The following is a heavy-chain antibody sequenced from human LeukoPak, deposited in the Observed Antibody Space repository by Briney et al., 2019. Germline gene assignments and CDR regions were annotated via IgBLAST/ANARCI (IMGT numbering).Heavy chain of an antibody. J-gene: IGHJ4*02. Sequence: ASVKDSCKASGYTFTGYYMHWVRQAPGQGLEWMGWINPNSGGTNYAQKFQGRVTMTRDTSISTAYMELSRLRSDDTAVYYCASLDSSGWYYFDYWGQGTLVTVSS. CDR2: INPNSGGT. CDR1: GYTFTGYY. V-gene: IGHV1-2*02. CDR3: ASLDSSGWYYFDY. D-gene: IGHD6-19*01.